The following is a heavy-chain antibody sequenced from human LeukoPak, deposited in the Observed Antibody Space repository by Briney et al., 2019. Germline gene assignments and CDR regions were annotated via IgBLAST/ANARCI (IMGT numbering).Heavy chain of an antibody. CDR1: GGTFSSYA. V-gene: IGHV1-69*06. Sequence: SVKVSCKASGGTFSSYAISWVRQAPGQGLEWMGGIIPIFGTANYAQKFQGRVTITADKSTSTAYMELSSLRSEDTAVYYCARSSIIAAAGPYYFDDWGQGTLVTVSS. CDR2: IIPIFGTA. D-gene: IGHD6-13*01. J-gene: IGHJ4*02. CDR3: ARSSIIAAAGPYYFDD.